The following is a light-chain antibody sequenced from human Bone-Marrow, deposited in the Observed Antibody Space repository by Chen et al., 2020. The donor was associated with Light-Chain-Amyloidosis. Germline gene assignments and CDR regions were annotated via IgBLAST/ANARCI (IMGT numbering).Light chain of an antibody. CDR2: GSS. Sequence: EIVLTQSPGTLSLSPGEGANLSCRASQTISSNYLTWYQQKFGQAPRLLIYGSSSRATGIPDRFTGSGSGTDFTLNINRLEPEDFAMYYCQQYGTSPLTFGGGNKVEIK. J-gene: IGKJ4*01. V-gene: IGKV3-20*01. CDR3: QQYGTSPLT. CDR1: QTISSNY.